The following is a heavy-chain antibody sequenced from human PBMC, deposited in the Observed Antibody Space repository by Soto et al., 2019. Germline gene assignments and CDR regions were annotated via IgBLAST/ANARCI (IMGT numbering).Heavy chain of an antibody. V-gene: IGHV1-18*01. CDR1: GYSFTSYG. D-gene: IGHD3-10*01. CDR3: ARDGSDSGTVVVY. J-gene: IGHJ4*02. CDR2: INPYNGNT. Sequence: GASVKVSCKTSGYSFTSYGISWVRQAPGQGLEWVGWINPYNGNTKYAQRLQGRVTMTTDTSTSTAYMELRGLRSDDTAVYYCARDGSDSGTVVVYWGQGTLVTVSS.